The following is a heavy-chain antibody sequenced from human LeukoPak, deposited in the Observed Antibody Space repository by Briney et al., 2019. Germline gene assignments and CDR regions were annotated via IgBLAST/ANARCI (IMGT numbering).Heavy chain of an antibody. V-gene: IGHV3-33*08. CDR2: IWYDGSNK. Sequence: GGSLRLSCAASGFTFSSYWMHWVRQAPGKGLEWVAVIWYDGSNKYYADSVKGRFTISRDNSKNTLYLQMNSLRAEDTAVYYCARDPIVGATVDAFDIWGQGTMVTVSS. CDR1: GFTFSSYW. CDR3: ARDPIVGATVDAFDI. D-gene: IGHD1-26*01. J-gene: IGHJ3*02.